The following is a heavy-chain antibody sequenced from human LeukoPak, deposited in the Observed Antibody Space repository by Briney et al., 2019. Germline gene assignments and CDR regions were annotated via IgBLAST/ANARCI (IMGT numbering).Heavy chain of an antibody. CDR1: GFTFSSYA. V-gene: IGHV3-23*01. CDR3: AKDRIYDILTGYPLFDY. Sequence: QPGGSLRLACAASGFTFSSYAMGWVRQAPGKGLEWVSHGGSGGSKYYADSVRGRFTISRDTSKSTMYLQMNSLRAEDTAVYYCAKDRIYDILTGYPLFDYWGQGTLVTVSS. D-gene: IGHD3-9*01. J-gene: IGHJ4*02. CDR2: GGSGGSK.